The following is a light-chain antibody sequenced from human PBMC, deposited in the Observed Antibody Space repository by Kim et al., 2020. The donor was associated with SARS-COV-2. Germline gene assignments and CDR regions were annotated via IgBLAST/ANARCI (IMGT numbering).Light chain of an antibody. V-gene: IGLV2-14*04. CDR3: ISYTSSTTPAV. J-gene: IGLJ2*01. Sequence: QSITISCTGTSSDVGGSNYVSWYQQHPGKAPKLMIYDVTNRPSGVSNRFSASKSGNTASLTISGLQAEDEADYYCISYTSSTTPAVFGGGTQLTVL. CDR2: DVT. CDR1: SSDVGGSNY.